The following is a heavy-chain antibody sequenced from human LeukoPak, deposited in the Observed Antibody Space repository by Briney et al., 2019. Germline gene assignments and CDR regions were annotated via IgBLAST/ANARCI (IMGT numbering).Heavy chain of an antibody. V-gene: IGHV1-18*01. CDR3: ARDRVGYYYDSSGYYTNDY. Sequence: GASVTVSCKASGYTFTSYGNSWVRQAPGQGLEWMGWISAYNGNTNYAQKLQGRVTMTTDTSTTTAYMELRSLRSDDTAVYYCARDRVGYYYDSSGYYTNDYWGQGTLVTVSS. CDR1: GYTFTSYG. J-gene: IGHJ4*02. D-gene: IGHD3-22*01. CDR2: ISAYNGNT.